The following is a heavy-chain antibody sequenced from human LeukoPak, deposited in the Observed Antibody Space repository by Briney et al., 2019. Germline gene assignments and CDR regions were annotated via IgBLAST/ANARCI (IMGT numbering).Heavy chain of an antibody. Sequence: GRCPRLSPEAAGFSFCGHALQTVRQAPGKGLEWVALIWDDGSNTHSADSVQGRVTISPDTSKNTRYLHMNSLRDEDTVIYYWARDTGNHPNNWLDPWGQGTLVTVSS. J-gene: IGHJ5*02. CDR2: IWDDGSNT. CDR3: ARDTGNHPNNWLDP. D-gene: IGHD1-14*01. V-gene: IGHV3-33*01. CDR1: GFSFCGHA.